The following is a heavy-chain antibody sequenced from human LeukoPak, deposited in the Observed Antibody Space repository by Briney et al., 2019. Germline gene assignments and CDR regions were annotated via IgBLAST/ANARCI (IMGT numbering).Heavy chain of an antibody. D-gene: IGHD2-21*02. CDR3: ARDLQSRYCGGDCYDAFDI. CDR2: ISSSSSYI. CDR1: GFIFSNYA. Sequence: TGGSLRLSCAASGFIFSNYAMIWVRQAPGKGLEWVSSISSSSSYIYYADSVKGRFTISRDNAKNSLYLQMNSLRAEDTAVYYCARDLQSRYCGGDCYDAFDIWGQGTMVTVSS. J-gene: IGHJ3*02. V-gene: IGHV3-21*01.